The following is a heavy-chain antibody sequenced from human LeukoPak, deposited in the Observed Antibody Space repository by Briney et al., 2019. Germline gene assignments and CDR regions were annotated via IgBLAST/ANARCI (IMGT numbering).Heavy chain of an antibody. Sequence: GGSLRLSCVATGFTFRTDWMSWVRQAPGKGPEWVASIKDDGSEIYYVDSVTGRFTISRDNAKNSLYLQMNSLRAEDTAVYYCAREWNWGQGSLVTVSS. J-gene: IGHJ4*02. CDR3: AREWN. V-gene: IGHV3-7*01. CDR2: IKDDGSEI. CDR1: GFTFRTDW.